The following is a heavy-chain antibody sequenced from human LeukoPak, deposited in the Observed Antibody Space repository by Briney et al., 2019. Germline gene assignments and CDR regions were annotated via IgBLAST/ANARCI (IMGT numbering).Heavy chain of an antibody. D-gene: IGHD6-13*01. CDR2: INHSGST. J-gene: IGHJ6*03. CDR1: GGSFSGYY. V-gene: IGHV4-34*01. CDR3: ARGRVSSSSWYSTYYYYFYMDV. Sequence: KSSETLSLTCAVYGGSFSGYYWSWIRQPPGKGLEWIGEINHSGSTNYNPSLKSRVTISADTSKNQFSLKLSSVTAADTAVYFCARGRVSSSSWYSTYYYYFYMDVWGKGTTVTVSS.